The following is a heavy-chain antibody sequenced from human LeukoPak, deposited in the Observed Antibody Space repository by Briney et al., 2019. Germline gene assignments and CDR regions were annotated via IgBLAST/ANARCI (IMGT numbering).Heavy chain of an antibody. CDR3: ARAGDIAVSYFGELLSSETYFDY. CDR2: IYYSGST. Sequence: SETLSLTCTVSGGSISSYYWSWIRQPPGKGLEWIGYIYYSGSTNYNPSLKSRVTISLDTSKNQFSLKLTSVTAADTAVYYCARAGDIAVSYFGELLSSETYFDYWGQGTLVIVSS. J-gene: IGHJ4*02. D-gene: IGHD3-10*01. CDR1: GGSISSYY. V-gene: IGHV4-59*01.